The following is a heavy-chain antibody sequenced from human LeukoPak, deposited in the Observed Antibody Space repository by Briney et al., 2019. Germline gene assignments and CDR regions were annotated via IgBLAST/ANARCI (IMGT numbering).Heavy chain of an antibody. CDR1: GGSISSGGYY. CDR3: ARDKYYDSSGYYYGLDY. V-gene: IGHV4-31*03. J-gene: IGHJ4*02. CDR2: IYYSGST. D-gene: IGHD3-22*01. Sequence: SETLSLTCTVSGGSISSGGYYWSWLRQHPGKGLEWIGYIYYSGSTYYNPSLKSRVTISVDTSKNQFSLKLSSVTAADTAVYYCARDKYYDSSGYYYGLDYWGQGTLVTVSS.